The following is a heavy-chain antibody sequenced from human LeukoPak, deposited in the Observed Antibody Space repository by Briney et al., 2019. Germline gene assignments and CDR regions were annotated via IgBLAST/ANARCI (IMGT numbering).Heavy chain of an antibody. CDR2: IWYDGSNK. CDR3: ARDRGWELSDAFDI. V-gene: IGHV3-33*01. Sequence: PGGSLRLSCAASGFTFSSYGMHWVRQAPGKGLEWVAVIWYDGSNKYYADSVKGRFTISRDNSKNTLYLQMNSLRAEDTAVYYCARDRGWELSDAFDIWGQGTMVTVSS. CDR1: GFTFSSYG. J-gene: IGHJ3*02. D-gene: IGHD1-26*01.